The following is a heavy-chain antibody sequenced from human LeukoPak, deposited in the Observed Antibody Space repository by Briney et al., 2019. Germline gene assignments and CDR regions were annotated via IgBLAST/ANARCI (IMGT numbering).Heavy chain of an antibody. CDR3: AKDRLGGYYFDY. V-gene: IGHV3-30*18. Sequence: GGSLRLSCAASGFTFSSYGMHWVRQAPGEGLEWVAVISYDGSNKYYADSVKGRFTISRDNSKNTLYLQMNSLRAEDTAVYYCAKDRLGGYYFDYWGQGTLVTVSS. D-gene: IGHD3-10*01. CDR2: ISYDGSNK. J-gene: IGHJ4*02. CDR1: GFTFSSYG.